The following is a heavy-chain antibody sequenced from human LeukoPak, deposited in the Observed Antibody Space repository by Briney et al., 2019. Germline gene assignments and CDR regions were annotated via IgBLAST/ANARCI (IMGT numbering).Heavy chain of an antibody. Sequence: GPSGNVSCKASGSPVTDLYMHWVRQADGLGLEWLGWMNPKTGETRYGQNFQGRVTMTRDTSITTAYMELSSLRYDDTAVYYCAREAGDNTYNVWGQGTMVTVS. D-gene: IGHD3-16*01. V-gene: IGHV1-2*02. CDR1: GSPVTDLY. CDR2: MNPKTGET. CDR3: AREAGDNTYNV. J-gene: IGHJ3*01.